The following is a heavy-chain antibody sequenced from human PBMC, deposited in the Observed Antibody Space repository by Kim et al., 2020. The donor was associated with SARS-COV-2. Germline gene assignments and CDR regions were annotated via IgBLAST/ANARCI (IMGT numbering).Heavy chain of an antibody. J-gene: IGHJ5*02. Sequence: QKLQGRVTMTTDTSTGTAYMELRSLRSDDTAVYYCARAGVVVITGDWFDPWGQGTLVTVSS. V-gene: IGHV1-18*01. CDR3: ARAGVVVITGDWFDP. D-gene: IGHD3-22*01.